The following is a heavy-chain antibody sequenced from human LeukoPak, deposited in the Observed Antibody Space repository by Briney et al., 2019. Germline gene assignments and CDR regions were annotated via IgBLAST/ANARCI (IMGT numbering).Heavy chain of an antibody. CDR3: ARGLSSSSEGQVNWFDP. CDR2: TYPGTPAA. CDR1: GYSLITYW. Sequence: GKSRKISDKSSGYSLITYWIGGARQMPGTGLDWMGITYPGTPAARNSPSFQGQVTLSVDRSITTAYLQWSSLKASDTAMYYCARGLSSSSEGQVNWFDPWGQGTLVTVSS. V-gene: IGHV5-51*01. J-gene: IGHJ5*02. D-gene: IGHD6-6*01.